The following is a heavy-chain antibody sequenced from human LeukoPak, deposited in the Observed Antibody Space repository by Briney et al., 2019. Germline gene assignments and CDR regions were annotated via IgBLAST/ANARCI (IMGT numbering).Heavy chain of an antibody. CDR3: ARVLWFGELPPAGRLYYFDY. CDR1: GYSISSGYY. V-gene: IGHV4-38-2*01. CDR2: IYHSGST. D-gene: IGHD3-10*01. Sequence: PSETLSLTCAVSGYSISSGYYWGWIRQPPGKGLEWIGSIYHSGSTHYNPSLKSRVTISVDTSKNQFSLKLSSVTAADTAVYYCARVLWFGELPPAGRLYYFDYWGQGTLVTVSS. J-gene: IGHJ4*02.